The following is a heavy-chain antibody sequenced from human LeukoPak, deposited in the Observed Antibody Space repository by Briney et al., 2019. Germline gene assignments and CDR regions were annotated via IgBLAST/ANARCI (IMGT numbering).Heavy chain of an antibody. CDR2: IYYSGST. V-gene: IGHV4-39*01. D-gene: IGHD3-10*01. CDR1: GGSISSSSYY. CDR3: ARQSDYGSGSYSY. Sequence: PSETLSLTCTVSGGSISSSSYYWGWIRQPPGKGLEWIGSIYYSGSTYYNPSLKSRVTISVDTSKNQFSLKLSSVTAADTAVYYCARQSDYGSGSYSYWGQGTLVTVSS. J-gene: IGHJ4*02.